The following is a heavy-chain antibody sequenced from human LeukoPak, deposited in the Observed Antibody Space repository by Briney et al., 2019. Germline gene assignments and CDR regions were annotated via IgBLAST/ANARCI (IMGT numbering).Heavy chain of an antibody. CDR1: GAAISSGGYA. Sequence: SQTLSLTCAVSGAAISSGGYAWGWIRQPPGKGREWIGCIYHSGTAYYNPSLEARVTMSVKMSVNQFSLKLTSVTAADTAVYYCAGRGYSGFDFPDHWGPGTLVTVSS. CDR2: IYHSGTA. J-gene: IGHJ4*02. D-gene: IGHD5-12*01. CDR3: AGRGYSGFDFPDH. V-gene: IGHV4-30-2*01.